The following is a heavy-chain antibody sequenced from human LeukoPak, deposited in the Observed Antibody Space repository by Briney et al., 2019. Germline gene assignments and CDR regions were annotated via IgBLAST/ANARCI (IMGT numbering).Heavy chain of an antibody. CDR1: GYSFTSYW. CDR3: ARKARITGTPELRGPFDP. Sequence: GESLKISCKGSGYSFTSYWIGWVRQMPGKGLEWMVIIYPGDSDTRYGPSFQGQVTISADKSISTAYLQWSSLKASDTAMYYCARKARITGTPELRGPFDPWGQGTLVTVSS. D-gene: IGHD1-7*01. V-gene: IGHV5-51*01. J-gene: IGHJ5*02. CDR2: IYPGDSDT.